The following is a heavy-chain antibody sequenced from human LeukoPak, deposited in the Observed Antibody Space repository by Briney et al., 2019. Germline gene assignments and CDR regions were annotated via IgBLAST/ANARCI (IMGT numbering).Heavy chain of an antibody. Sequence: SETLSLTCAVYGGSFSGYYWSWIRQPPGKGLEWIGEINHSGSTNYNPSLKSRVTISVDTSKNQFSLKLSSVTAADTAVYYCARAVRRTIFGVVILDHFDYWGQGTLVTVS. D-gene: IGHD3-3*01. CDR1: GGSFSGYY. CDR3: ARAVRRTIFGVVILDHFDY. CDR2: INHSGST. V-gene: IGHV4-34*01. J-gene: IGHJ4*02.